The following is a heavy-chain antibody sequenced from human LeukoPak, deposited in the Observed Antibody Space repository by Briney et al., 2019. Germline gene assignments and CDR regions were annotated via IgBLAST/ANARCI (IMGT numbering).Heavy chain of an antibody. Sequence: SQTLSLTCAISGDSVSSNSAAWNWIRQSPSRGLEWLGRTYYRSKWYNDYAVSVKSRITINPDTSKNQFSLKLSSVTAADTAVYYCARETWPHRGEVDYWGQGTLVTVSS. CDR1: GDSVSSNSAA. J-gene: IGHJ4*02. CDR2: TYYRSKWYN. CDR3: ARETWPHRGEVDY. V-gene: IGHV6-1*01. D-gene: IGHD3-16*01.